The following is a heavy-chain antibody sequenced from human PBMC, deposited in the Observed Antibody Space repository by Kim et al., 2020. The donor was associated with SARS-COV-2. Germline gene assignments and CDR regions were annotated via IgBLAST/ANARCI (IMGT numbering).Heavy chain of an antibody. CDR3: GRKGVSGGYNFDM. V-gene: IGHV4-38-2*02. J-gene: IGHJ3*02. D-gene: IGHD1-20*01. CDR1: GSSIGSGYY. Sequence: SETLSLTCTVSGSSIGSGYYGGGIRQPPGGGREWIGSISHSGNTYYNPSLQSRLTISVDTSKKQLSLKLSSVPTADTAVYYCGRKGVSGGYNFDMWGEG. CDR2: ISHSGNT.